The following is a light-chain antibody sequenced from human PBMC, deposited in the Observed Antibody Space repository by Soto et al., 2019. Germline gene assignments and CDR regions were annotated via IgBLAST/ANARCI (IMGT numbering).Light chain of an antibody. Sequence: QSVLTQPPSVSGAPGQRVTISCTGSSSNIGAGYDVHWYQQLPGTAPNLLIYGNSNRPSGVPDRFSGSKSGTSASLAITGLQAEDEADYYCQSYDSSNHVVFGGGTKLTVL. CDR2: GNS. J-gene: IGLJ2*01. CDR1: SSNIGAGYD. CDR3: QSYDSSNHVV. V-gene: IGLV1-40*01.